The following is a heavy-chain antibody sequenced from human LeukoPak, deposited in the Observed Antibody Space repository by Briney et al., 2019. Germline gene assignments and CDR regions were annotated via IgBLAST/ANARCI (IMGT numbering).Heavy chain of an antibody. CDR1: TLTFSKYG. Sequence: GGSLRLSCAASTLTFSKYGMHWVRQVPGKGLEWLAFIQYDGRDKYYADSVKGRFTISRDDSRNTLYLQMNSLRVEDTAVFYCAKDGVMLASLTYWYMDVWGRGTTVTVSS. CDR3: AKDGVMLASLTYWYMDV. V-gene: IGHV3-30*02. D-gene: IGHD3-16*01. CDR2: IQYDGRDK. J-gene: IGHJ6*03.